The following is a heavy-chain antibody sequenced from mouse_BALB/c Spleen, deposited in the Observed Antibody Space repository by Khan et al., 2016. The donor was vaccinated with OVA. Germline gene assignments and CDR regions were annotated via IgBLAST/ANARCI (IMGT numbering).Heavy chain of an antibody. J-gene: IGHJ1*01. CDR1: GFTFTDYY. V-gene: IGHV7-3*02. CDR3: ARETVVDISWYLDV. D-gene: IGHD1-1*01. Sequence: EVELVESGGGLVQPGGSLRLSCATSGFTFTDYYITWVRQPPGKALEWLGFIRNKANGYSTEYIASVKGRFTVSRDNPQSIVYLQMNTLRAEDSATYYCARETVVDISWYLDVWGSGTTVTVSS. CDR2: IRNKANGYST.